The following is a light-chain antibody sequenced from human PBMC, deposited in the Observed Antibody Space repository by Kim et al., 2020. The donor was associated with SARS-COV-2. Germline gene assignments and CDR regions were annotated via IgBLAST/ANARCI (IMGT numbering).Light chain of an antibody. CDR3: NSRDSSGDHWV. J-gene: IGLJ3*02. V-gene: IGLV3-19*01. Sequence: SSELTQDPAVSVALGQTVRITCQGDSLRTDYASWYQQKPGQAPLLVVYGKDNRPSGIPDRFSGSSSGNTASLTVTGAQAEDEADYYCNSRDSSGDHWVFGGGTQLTVL. CDR2: GKD. CDR1: SLRTDY.